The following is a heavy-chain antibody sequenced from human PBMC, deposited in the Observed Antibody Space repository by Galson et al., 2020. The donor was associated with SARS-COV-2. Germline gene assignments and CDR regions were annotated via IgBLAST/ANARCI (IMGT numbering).Heavy chain of an antibody. J-gene: IGHJ6*02. CDR1: GGSISSSSYY. V-gene: IGHV4-39*07. D-gene: IGHD2-2*01. CDR2: IYYSGST. CDR3: AKEGIDCSSTSCYEGWVYYYYGMDV. Sequence: SQTLSLTCTVSGGSISSSSYYWGWIRQPPGKGLEWIGSIYYSGSTYYNPSLKSRVTISVDTSKNQFSLKLSSVTAADTAVYYCAKEGIDCSSTSCYEGWVYYYYGMDVWGQGTTVTVSS.